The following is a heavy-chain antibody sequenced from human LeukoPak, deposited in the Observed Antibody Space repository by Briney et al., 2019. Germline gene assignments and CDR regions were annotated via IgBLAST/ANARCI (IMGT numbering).Heavy chain of an antibody. Sequence: GGSLRLSCAATGITVSNIYMSWVRQAPGQGLEWVSLSHSANSAYYANSVKGRFTISRDNSKNTLFLQMNSLRPEDTAVYYCAGTIGNNWFDPWGQGTLVTVSS. J-gene: IGHJ5*02. CDR2: SHSANSA. CDR3: AGTIGNNWFDP. V-gene: IGHV3-66*01. CDR1: GITVSNIY. D-gene: IGHD1-1*01.